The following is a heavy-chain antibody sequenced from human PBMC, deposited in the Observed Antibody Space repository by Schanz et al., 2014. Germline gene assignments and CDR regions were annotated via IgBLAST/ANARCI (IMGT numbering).Heavy chain of an antibody. J-gene: IGHJ3*02. D-gene: IGHD3-22*01. CDR2: VSGGGGST. Sequence: VQLVESGGGVVQPGRSLRLSCAGSGFSFSDYGMHWVRQAPGKGLEWVAAVSGGGGSTYYADSVKGRFTISRDNSKNTMYLQMNSLRDEDTAVYYCAKEITVIVVVLDAFDIWGQGTMVTVSS. V-gene: IGHV3-23*04. CDR3: AKEITVIVVVLDAFDI. CDR1: GFSFSDYG.